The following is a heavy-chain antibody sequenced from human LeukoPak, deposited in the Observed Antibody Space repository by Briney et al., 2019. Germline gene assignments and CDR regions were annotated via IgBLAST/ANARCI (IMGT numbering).Heavy chain of an antibody. CDR3: ARGHWEQDTSSYAY. D-gene: IGHD3-16*01. V-gene: IGHV4-34*01. CDR1: GGSFSGYY. CDR2: INHSGST. Sequence: KPSETLSLTCAVYGGSFSGYYWSWIRQPPGKGLEWIGEINHSGSTNYNPSLKSRVTISVDTSKNQFSLKLSSVTAADTAVYYCARGHWEQDTSSYAYWGQGSLVTVSS. J-gene: IGHJ4*02.